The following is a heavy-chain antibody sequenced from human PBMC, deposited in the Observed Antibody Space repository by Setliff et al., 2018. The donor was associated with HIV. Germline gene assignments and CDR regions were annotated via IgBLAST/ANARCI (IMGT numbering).Heavy chain of an antibody. D-gene: IGHD3-16*01. CDR1: GYSFTSYW. CDR3: ATHMRGGYDAFDV. J-gene: IGHJ3*01. V-gene: IGHV5-51*01. CDR2: IYPGDSDT. Sequence: GESLKISCKGSGYSFTSYWIGWVRQMPGKGLEWMGIIYPGDSDTRYSPSFQGQVTISADKSISTAYLQWSSLRASDTAIYYCATHMRGGYDAFDVWGRGTMVTVSS.